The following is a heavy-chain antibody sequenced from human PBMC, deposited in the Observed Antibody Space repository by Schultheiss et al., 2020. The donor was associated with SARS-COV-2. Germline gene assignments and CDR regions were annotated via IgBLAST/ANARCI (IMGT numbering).Heavy chain of an antibody. J-gene: IGHJ4*02. V-gene: IGHV3-7*01. D-gene: IGHD6-13*01. CDR1: GFTFSSYW. CDR3: ARDDSSSWQNFDY. CDR2: IKQDGSEK. Sequence: GGSLRLSCAASGFTFSSYWMSWVRQAPGKGLEWVANIKQDGSEKYYVDSVKGRFTISRDNAKNSLYLQMNSLRAEDTAVYYCARDDSSSWQNFDYWGQGTLVTVSS.